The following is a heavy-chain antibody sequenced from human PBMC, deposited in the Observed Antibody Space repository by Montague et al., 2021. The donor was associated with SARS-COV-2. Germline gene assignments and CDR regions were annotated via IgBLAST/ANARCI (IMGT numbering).Heavy chain of an antibody. CDR3: ARASIAMVRGVTRWYFGR. J-gene: IGHJ2*01. CDR2: IYYSGST. CDR1: GGSISSYY. Sequence: SETLSLTCTVSGGSISSYYWSWIRQPPGKGLEWIGFIYYSGSTNYNPSLKSRVTISVDTSKTQFSLKLSSVTAADTAVYYCARASIAMVRGVTRWYFGRWGRGTLVTVSS. V-gene: IGHV4-59*13. D-gene: IGHD3-10*01.